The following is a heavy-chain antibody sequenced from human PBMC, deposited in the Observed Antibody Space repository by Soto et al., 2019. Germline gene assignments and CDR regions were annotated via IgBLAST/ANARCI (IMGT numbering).Heavy chain of an antibody. J-gene: IGHJ4*02. CDR3: AKTIYFGSSGRYFDY. V-gene: IGHV3-23*01. Sequence: EVQLLVSGGGLVQPGGSLRLSCAASGFTFGSYAMSWVRQAPGKGLEWVSGITNSGDDTYYADSVKGRFTVSRDNSKNTLYLQVNSLRAEDTAVYYCAKTIYFGSSGRYFDYWGQGTLVTVSS. CDR1: GFTFGSYA. D-gene: IGHD3-22*01. CDR2: ITNSGDDT.